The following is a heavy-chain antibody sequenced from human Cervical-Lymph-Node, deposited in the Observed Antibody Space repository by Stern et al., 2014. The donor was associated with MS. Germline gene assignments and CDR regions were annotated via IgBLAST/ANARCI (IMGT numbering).Heavy chain of an antibody. CDR2: ISNDGSNK. CDR1: GFTFSRYA. D-gene: IGHD4-17*01. V-gene: IGHV3-30*04. Sequence: VQLVESGGGVVRPGRSLRLSCATSGFTFSRYAVLWVRPAPGQGLAWAAAISNDGSNKFYGDSVKGRFTISRDNSKNTLFLQMNNLRPEDSGVYHCARDRLDGDYVYYYGLDVWGQGTTVTVSS. CDR3: ARDRLDGDYVYYYGLDV. J-gene: IGHJ6*02.